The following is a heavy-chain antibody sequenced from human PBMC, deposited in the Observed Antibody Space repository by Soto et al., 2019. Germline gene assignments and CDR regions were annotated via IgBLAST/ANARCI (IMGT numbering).Heavy chain of an antibody. V-gene: IGHV4-59*01. CDR3: AKVGRIAAAGTWFDP. J-gene: IGHJ5*02. CDR2: IHYTGTT. D-gene: IGHD6-13*01. Sequence: SETLSLTCTVSAGSISEWFWSWIRQSPGRELELIGYIHYTGTTYYNPSLESRITISIDTSKNQFSLKMSSVSDADTAVYYCAKVGRIAAAGTWFDPWGQGTPVTVS. CDR1: AGSISEWF.